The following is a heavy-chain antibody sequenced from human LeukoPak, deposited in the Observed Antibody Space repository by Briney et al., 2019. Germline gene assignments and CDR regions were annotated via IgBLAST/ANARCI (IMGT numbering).Heavy chain of an antibody. CDR3: ARGEGGGSGTIPYY. CDR1: EFTFSSYA. Sequence: PGGSLRLSCAASEFTFSSYAMHWVRQAPGKGLEYVSAISSSGGSTYYANSVKGRFTISRENSKNTLYLQMGSLRAEDMAVYYCARGEGGGSGTIPYYWGQGTLVTVSS. D-gene: IGHD1-26*01. V-gene: IGHV3-64*01. J-gene: IGHJ4*02. CDR2: ISSSGGST.